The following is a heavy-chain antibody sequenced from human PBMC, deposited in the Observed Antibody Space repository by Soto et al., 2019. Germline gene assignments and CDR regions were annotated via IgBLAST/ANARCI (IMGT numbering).Heavy chain of an antibody. CDR2: ISYDGSNK. CDR1: GFTFISYG. V-gene: IGHV3-30*18. J-gene: IGHJ6*02. CDR3: AKDLGYNWNYRYYYYGMDV. D-gene: IGHD1-7*01. Sequence: PGGSLRLSCGASGFTFISYGMHWVRQAPGKGLEWVAVISYDGSNKYYADSVKGRFTISRDNSKNTLYLQMNSLRAEDTAVYYCAKDLGYNWNYRYYYYGMDVWGQGTTVTVSS.